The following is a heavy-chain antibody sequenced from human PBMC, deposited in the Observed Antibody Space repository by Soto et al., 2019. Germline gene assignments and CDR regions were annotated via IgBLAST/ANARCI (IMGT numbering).Heavy chain of an antibody. CDR1: GGTFSSYA. CDR3: ARDLGVGATTSDYYVMDV. CDR2: IIPIFGTA. V-gene: IGHV1-69*01. J-gene: IGHJ6*02. D-gene: IGHD1-26*01. Sequence: QVQLVQSGAEVKKPGSSVKVSCKASGGTFSSYAISWVRQAPEQGLEWMGGIIPIFGTANYAQKFQGRVTITADESTSTAYMELSSLRSEDTAVYYCARDLGVGATTSDYYVMDVWGQGTTVTVSS.